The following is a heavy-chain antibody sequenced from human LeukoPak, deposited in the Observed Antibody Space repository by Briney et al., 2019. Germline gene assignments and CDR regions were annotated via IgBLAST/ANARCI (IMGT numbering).Heavy chain of an antibody. CDR3: AARPLMPPRFDY. CDR2: ISVGGASA. J-gene: IGHJ4*02. Sequence: GGSLRLSCTVSGFTFSTYPMSWVRQAPGKGLQWVSTISVGGASAYYADSVRGRFTISRDNSKGTLYLQMNSLRVDDTAIYYCAARPLMPPRFDYWGQGTLVTVSS. CDR1: GFTFSTYP. V-gene: IGHV3-23*01. D-gene: IGHD2-2*01.